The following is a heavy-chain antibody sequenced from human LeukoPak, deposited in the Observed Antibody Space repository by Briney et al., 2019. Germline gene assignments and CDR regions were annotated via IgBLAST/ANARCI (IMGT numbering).Heavy chain of an antibody. Sequence: PGGSLRLSCAASGFTFRSDWMSWVRQSPEKGLEWAANINPDGSATYYVDSVKGRFTISRDNAKNSLYLQMNSLTDDDTAVYYCARDRVGYPKYYFDYWGQGTLVTVSS. CDR2: INPDGSAT. J-gene: IGHJ4*02. V-gene: IGHV3-7*01. CDR1: GFTFRSDW. CDR3: ARDRVGYPKYYFDY. D-gene: IGHD5-12*01.